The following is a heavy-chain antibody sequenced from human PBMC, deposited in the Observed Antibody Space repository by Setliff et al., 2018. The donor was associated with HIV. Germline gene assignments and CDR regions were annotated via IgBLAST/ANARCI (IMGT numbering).Heavy chain of an antibody. CDR3: ARRGNSYGSLYYYYYMDV. V-gene: IGHV3-74*01. J-gene: IGHJ6*03. D-gene: IGHD5-18*01. CDR1: GFTFSNYW. CDR2: INSDGSRT. Sequence: GGSLRLSCAASGFTFSNYWMNWVRQAPGKGLVWVSRINSDGSRTSYADSVKGRFTISRDNAKNTLYLQMNSLRAEDTSVYYCARRGNSYGSLYYYYYMDVWGKGTTVTV.